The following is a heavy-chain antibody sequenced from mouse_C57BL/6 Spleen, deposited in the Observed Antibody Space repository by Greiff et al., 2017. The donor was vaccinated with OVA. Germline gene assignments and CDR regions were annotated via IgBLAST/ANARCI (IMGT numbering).Heavy chain of an antibody. J-gene: IGHJ2*01. CDR3: ARHAVLRFYFDY. D-gene: IGHD1-1*01. CDR1: GFTFSSYG. Sequence: DVKLVESGGDLVKPGGSLKLSCAASGFTFSSYGMSWVRQTPDKRLEWVATISSGGSYTYYPDSVKGRFTISRDNAKKTLYLQMSSLKSEDTAMYYCARHAVLRFYFDYRGQGTTRTVSS. V-gene: IGHV5-6*02. CDR2: ISSGGSYT.